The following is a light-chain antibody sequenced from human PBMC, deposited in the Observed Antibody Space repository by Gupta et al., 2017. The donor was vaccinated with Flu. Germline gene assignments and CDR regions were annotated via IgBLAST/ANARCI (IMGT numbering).Light chain of an antibody. CDR3: AAWDDSLTALSADGSLTGLWV. Sequence: QSVLTQPISESGPPGQRVTISCSGSSSNIGSIVVSWYQHLPGTAPRLLIYNDNQRPSGVPDRFSGSKSGTSASLAIGGLQSEDEADYYCAAWDDSLTALSADGSLTGLWVFGGGTKLSVL. CDR1: SSNIGSIV. J-gene: IGLJ3*02. CDR2: NDN. V-gene: IGLV1-44*01.